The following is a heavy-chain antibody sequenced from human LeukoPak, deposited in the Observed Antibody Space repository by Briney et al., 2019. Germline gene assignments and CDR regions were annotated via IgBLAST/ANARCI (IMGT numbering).Heavy chain of an antibody. J-gene: IGHJ4*02. CDR3: AREPQIVPLRLDY. V-gene: IGHV3-30-3*01. CDR2: ISYDGSNK. D-gene: IGHD3-16*02. CDR1: GFTFSSYA. Sequence: PGTSLRLSCAASGFTFSSYAMHWVRQAPGKGLEWVAVISYDGSNKYYADSVKGRFTISRDNSKNTLYLQMTSLRAEDTAVYYCAREPQIVPLRLDYWGQGSLVTVSS.